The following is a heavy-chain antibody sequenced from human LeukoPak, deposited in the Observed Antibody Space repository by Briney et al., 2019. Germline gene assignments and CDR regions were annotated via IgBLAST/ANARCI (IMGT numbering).Heavy chain of an antibody. CDR2: IWYDGSNK. V-gene: IGHV3-33*01. Sequence: GGSLRLSCAASGFTFSSYGMHWVRQAPGKGLEWVAVIWYDGSNKYYADSVKGRFTISRDNSKNTLYLQMNSLRAEDTAVYYCARAPYSSSWYAEAFDIWGQGTMVTVS. J-gene: IGHJ3*02. D-gene: IGHD6-13*01. CDR3: ARAPYSSSWYAEAFDI. CDR1: GFTFSSYG.